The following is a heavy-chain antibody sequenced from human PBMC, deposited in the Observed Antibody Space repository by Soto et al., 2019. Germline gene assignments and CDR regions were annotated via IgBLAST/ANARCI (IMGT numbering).Heavy chain of an antibody. CDR2: ISYDGSNK. Sequence: QVQLVESGGGVVQPGRSLRLSCAASGFTFSSYAMHWVRQAPGKGLEWVAVISYDGSNKYYADSAKGRFTISRDNSKNTLYLQMNSLRAEDTAVYYCARRLWTGYYGMDVWGQGTTVTVSS. D-gene: IGHD2-21*01. CDR1: GFTFSSYA. CDR3: ARRLWTGYYGMDV. J-gene: IGHJ6*02. V-gene: IGHV3-30-3*01.